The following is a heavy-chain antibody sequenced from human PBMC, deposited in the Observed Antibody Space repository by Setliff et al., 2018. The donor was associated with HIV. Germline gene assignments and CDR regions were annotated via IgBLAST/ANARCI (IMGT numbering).Heavy chain of an antibody. J-gene: IGHJ4*02. V-gene: IGHV4-4*09. CDR1: GGSISGYH. CDR3: ATLDPSGGNFLAY. Sequence: SETLSLTCTVSGGSISGYHWNWLRQTPGKGLEWIGYIYTSRGTNYNHSLRTRVIISVDTSKMQFSLHLTSVTAADTAVYYCATLDPSGGNFLAYWGQGTLVTVSS. D-gene: IGHD2-21*02. CDR2: IYTSRGT.